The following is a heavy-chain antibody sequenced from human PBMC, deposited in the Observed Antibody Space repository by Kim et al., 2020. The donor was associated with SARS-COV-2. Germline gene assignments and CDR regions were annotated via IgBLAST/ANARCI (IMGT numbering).Heavy chain of an antibody. J-gene: IGHJ4*02. CDR3: AREVLSYSSSWSTPGPFDY. D-gene: IGHD6-13*01. CDR2: ISSSSSTI. CDR1: GFTFSSYS. Sequence: GGSLRLSCAASGFTFSSYSMNWVRQAPGKGLEWVSYISSSSSTIYYADSVKGRFTISRDNAKNSLYLQMNSLRDEDTAVYYCAREVLSYSSSWSTPGPFDYWGQGTLVTVSS. V-gene: IGHV3-48*02.